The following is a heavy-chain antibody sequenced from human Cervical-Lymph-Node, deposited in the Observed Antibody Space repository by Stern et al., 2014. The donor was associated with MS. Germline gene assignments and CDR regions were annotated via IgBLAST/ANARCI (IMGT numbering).Heavy chain of an antibody. J-gene: IGHJ5*02. Sequence: VQLVESGPGLVKPSQTLSLTCAISGDSVSSNSAAWNWIRQSPLRGLEWLGRTYQRSKWYNDYALSVKSRITINPDTSKNQFSLHLNSVTPEDTAVYYCARDYYDSSGSLTNWFDPWGQGTLVTVSS. CDR3: ARDYYDSSGSLTNWFDP. CDR2: TYQRSKWYN. CDR1: GDSVSSNSAA. V-gene: IGHV6-1*01. D-gene: IGHD3-22*01.